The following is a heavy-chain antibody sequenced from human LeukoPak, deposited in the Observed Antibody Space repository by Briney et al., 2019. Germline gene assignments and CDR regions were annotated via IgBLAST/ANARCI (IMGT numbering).Heavy chain of an antibody. V-gene: IGHV4-4*07. CDR2: IYSGGTT. CDR3: ARGICSGGTCYSPGAFDF. CDR1: GGSITTYY. J-gene: IGHJ3*01. Sequence: KPSETLSLTCTVSGGSITTYYWSWLRQPAGKGLDWIGRIYSGGTTNYNPSLKSRVTMSVDTSKNQFSLNLTSVTAADTAVYYCARGICSGGTCYSPGAFDFWGQGTMVTVSS. D-gene: IGHD2-15*01.